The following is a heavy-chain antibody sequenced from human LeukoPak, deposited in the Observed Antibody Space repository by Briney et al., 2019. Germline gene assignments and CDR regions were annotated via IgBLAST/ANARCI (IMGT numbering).Heavy chain of an antibody. CDR2: ISGSGDST. J-gene: IGHJ4*02. D-gene: IGHD3-22*01. V-gene: IGHV3-23*01. Sequence: GGSLRLSCAASGFTFSTYAVNWVRQAPGKGLEWVSTISGSGDSTYYADSVKGRFTISRDNSKNTLYLQMNSLRAEDTAVYYCAKRPNYYDSSGFLPYYFDYWGQGTLVTVSS. CDR3: AKRPNYYDSSGFLPYYFDY. CDR1: GFTFSTYA.